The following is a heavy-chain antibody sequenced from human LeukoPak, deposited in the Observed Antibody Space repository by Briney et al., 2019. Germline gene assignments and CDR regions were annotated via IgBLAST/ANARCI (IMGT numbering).Heavy chain of an antibody. J-gene: IGHJ4*02. CDR3: ARAGYSYGMQLDY. D-gene: IGHD5-18*01. V-gene: IGHV4-59*01. CDR1: GGSISSYY. Sequence: PSETLSLTCTVPGGSISSYYWSWIRQPPGKGLEWIGYIYYSGSTNYNPSLKSRVTISVDTSKNQFSLKLSSVTAADTAVYYCARAGYSYGMQLDYWGQGTLVTVSS. CDR2: IYYSGST.